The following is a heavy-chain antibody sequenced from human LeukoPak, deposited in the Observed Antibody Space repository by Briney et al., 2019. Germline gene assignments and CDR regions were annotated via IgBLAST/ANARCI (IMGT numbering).Heavy chain of an antibody. CDR1: GGSISSYY. D-gene: IGHD5-18*01. CDR3: ARVTPRTAMVTGPFDY. CDR2: IYYSGST. J-gene: IGHJ4*02. V-gene: IGHV4-59*01. Sequence: SETLSLTCTGSGGSISSYYWSWIRQPPGKGLEWIGYIYYSGSTNYNPSLKSRVTISVDTSKNQFSLKLSSVTAADTGVYYCARVTPRTAMVTGPFDYWGQGTLVTVSS.